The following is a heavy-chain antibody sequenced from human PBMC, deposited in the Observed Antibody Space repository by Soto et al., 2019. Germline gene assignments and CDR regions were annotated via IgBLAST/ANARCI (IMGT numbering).Heavy chain of an antibody. D-gene: IGHD2-8*01. CDR2: ISYDGSNK. J-gene: IGHJ4*02. CDR3: AKDFGYCTNGVCYTGSFDY. V-gene: IGHV3-30*18. CDR1: GFTFSSYG. Sequence: PGGSLRLSCAASGFTFSSYGMHWVRQAPGKGLEWVAVISYDGSNKYYADSVKGRFTISRDNSKNTLYLQMNSLRAEDTAVYYCAKDFGYCTNGVCYTGSFDYWGQGTLVTVSS.